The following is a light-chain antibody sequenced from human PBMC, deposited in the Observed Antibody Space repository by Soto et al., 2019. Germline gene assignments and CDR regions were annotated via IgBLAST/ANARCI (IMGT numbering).Light chain of an antibody. CDR2: DVS. J-gene: IGKJ5*01. CDR1: QAIRNY. CDR3: QQYDNYDIT. Sequence: ANQAIRNYLNWYQQRTGKAPKLLIYDVSNLETGVPSRFSGSGSETHFTLTINSLQPEEIATYYCQQYDNYDITFGQGTRLEIK. V-gene: IGKV1-33*01.